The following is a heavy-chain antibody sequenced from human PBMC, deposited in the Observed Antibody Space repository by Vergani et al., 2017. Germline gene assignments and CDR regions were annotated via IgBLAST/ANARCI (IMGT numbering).Heavy chain of an antibody. J-gene: IGHJ4*02. Sequence: QVQLQESGPGLVKPSQTLSLTCTVSGGSISSGGYYWSWIRQHPGKGLEWIGYIYYSGSTYYNPSLKSRVTISVDMSKNQFSLKLSSVTAADTAVYYCARRSGIVYDIFSGTQYFFDFWGQGTLVTVSS. CDR1: GGSISSGGYY. V-gene: IGHV4-31*03. D-gene: IGHD3-9*01. CDR3: ARRSGIVYDIFSGTQYFFDF. CDR2: IYYSGST.